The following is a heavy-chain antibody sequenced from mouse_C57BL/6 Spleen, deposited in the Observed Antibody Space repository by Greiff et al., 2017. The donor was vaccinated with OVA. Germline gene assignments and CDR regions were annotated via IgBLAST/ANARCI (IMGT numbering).Heavy chain of an antibody. CDR1: GYAFSSSW. CDR2: IYPGDGDT. Sequence: QVQLQQSGPELVKPGASVKISCKASGYAFSSSWMNWVKQRPGKGLEWIGRIYPGDGDTNYNGKFKGKATLTADKSSSTAYMQLSSLTSEDSAVDVCAREGQLRLLFDYGGQGTTLTVSS. D-gene: IGHD3-2*02. CDR3: AREGQLRLLFDY. V-gene: IGHV1-82*01. J-gene: IGHJ2*01.